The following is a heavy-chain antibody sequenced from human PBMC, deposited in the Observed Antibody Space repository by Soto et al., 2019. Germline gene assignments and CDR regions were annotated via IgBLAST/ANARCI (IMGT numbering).Heavy chain of an antibody. V-gene: IGHV1-3*01. CDR1: GYTFTSYA. D-gene: IGHD6-13*01. CDR2: INAGNGNT. J-gene: IGHJ4*02. Sequence: GASVKVSCKASGYTFTSYAMHWVRQAPGQRLGWMGWINAGNGNTKYSQKFQGRVTITRDTSASTAYMELSSLRSEDTAVYYCARAGRYSSSWYLDYWGQGTLVTVSS. CDR3: ARAGRYSSSWYLDY.